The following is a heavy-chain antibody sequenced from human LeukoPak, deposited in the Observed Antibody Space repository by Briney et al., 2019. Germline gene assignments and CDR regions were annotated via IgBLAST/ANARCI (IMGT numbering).Heavy chain of an antibody. V-gene: IGHV4-59*01. CDR3: ARGWFGELFSDYWFDP. J-gene: IGHJ5*02. CDR2: IYYSGST. D-gene: IGHD3-10*01. CDR1: GGSISSYC. Sequence: SETLSLTCTVSGGSISSYCWSWIRQPPGKGLEWIGYIYYSGSTNYNPSLKSRVTISVDTSKNQFSLKLSSVTAADTAVYYCARGWFGELFSDYWFDPWGQGTLVTVSS.